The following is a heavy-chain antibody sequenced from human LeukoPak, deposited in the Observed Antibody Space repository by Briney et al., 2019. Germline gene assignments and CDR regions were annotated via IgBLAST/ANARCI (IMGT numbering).Heavy chain of an antibody. Sequence: SETLSLTCSVSDDSVSDYYWNWIRQPPGRGPEWIGYVHDSGRTSYNPSLKSRVTISLDTSMSHLSLNLRSVTSADTAVYYCATGRDPYKTGHWGPGVLVTVFS. CDR1: DDSVSDYY. J-gene: IGHJ4*02. D-gene: IGHD5-24*01. CDR2: VHDSGRT. V-gene: IGHV4-59*02. CDR3: ATGRDPYKTGH.